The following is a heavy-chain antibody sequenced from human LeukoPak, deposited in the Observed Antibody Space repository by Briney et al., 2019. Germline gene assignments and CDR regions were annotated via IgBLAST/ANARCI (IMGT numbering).Heavy chain of an antibody. V-gene: IGHV1-2*02. CDR2: VNTNSGGT. J-gene: IGHJ4*02. Sequence: APGXGLEWMGWVNTNSGGTNYAQKFQGRVTMTRDTSISTAYMDLSRLTSDDTAVYYCARGGTAPIWGQGTLVTVSS. D-gene: IGHD3-16*01. CDR3: ARGGTAPI.